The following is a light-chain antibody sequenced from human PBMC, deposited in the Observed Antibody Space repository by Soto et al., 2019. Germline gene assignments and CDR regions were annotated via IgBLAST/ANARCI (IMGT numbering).Light chain of an antibody. V-gene: IGKV4-1*01. CDR2: WAS. J-gene: IGKJ4*01. CDR3: QQYYSTPLT. Sequence: IVLTQSPDSLAVSLGERATINCRSSQSVLFSTNNLNYFAWYQQKAGQPPKLLIYWASTRESGVPDRFSGSGSGTDFTLTISSLQAEDVAVYYCQQYYSTPLTFGGGTKVDIK. CDR1: QSVLFSTNNLNY.